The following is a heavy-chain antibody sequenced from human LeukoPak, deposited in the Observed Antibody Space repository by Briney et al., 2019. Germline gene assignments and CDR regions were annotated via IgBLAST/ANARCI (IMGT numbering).Heavy chain of an antibody. D-gene: IGHD4-17*01. J-gene: IGHJ4*02. CDR3: ARRMTTVTLEGDY. Sequence: GGSLRLSCAASGFTFSSYEMNWVRQAPGKGLEWVSYISSSGSTIYYADSVKGRFTISRDNAKNSLYLQMNSLRAEDTAVYYCARRMTTVTLEGDYWGQGTLVTVSS. CDR1: GFTFSSYE. CDR2: ISSSGSTI. V-gene: IGHV3-48*03.